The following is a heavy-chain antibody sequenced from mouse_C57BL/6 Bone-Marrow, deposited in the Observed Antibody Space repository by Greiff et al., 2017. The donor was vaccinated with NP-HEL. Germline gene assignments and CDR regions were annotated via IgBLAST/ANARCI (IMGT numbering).Heavy chain of an antibody. D-gene: IGHD1-1*01. CDR2: IRSTSNNYAT. CDR1: GFSFNTYA. V-gene: IGHV10-1*01. J-gene: IGHJ4*01. Sequence: EAGGGLVQPKGSLKLSCAASGFSFNTYAMNWVRQAPGKGLEWVARIRSTSNNYATYYADSVKDRFTISRDDSESMLYLQMNNLKTEDTAMYYCVRLRFLYAMDYWGQGTSVTVSS. CDR3: VRLRFLYAMDY.